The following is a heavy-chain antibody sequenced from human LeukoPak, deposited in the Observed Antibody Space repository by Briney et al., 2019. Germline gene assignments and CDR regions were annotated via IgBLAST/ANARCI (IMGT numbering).Heavy chain of an antibody. CDR2: MDPSGSQK. CDR3: AIWTSGNF. CDR1: GITFNWSW. D-gene: IGHD1-1*01. J-gene: IGHJ4*02. V-gene: IGHV3-7*01. Sequence: PGGSLRLSCAASGITFNWSWMNWVRQAPGKGLEWVANMDPSGSQKRYVDSVKGRFTISKDTSVTSLYLDMYSLRDEDTAIYYCAIWTSGNFWGQGTLVTVSS.